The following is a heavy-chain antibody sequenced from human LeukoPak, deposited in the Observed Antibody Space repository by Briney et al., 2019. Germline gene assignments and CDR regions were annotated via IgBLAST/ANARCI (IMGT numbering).Heavy chain of an antibody. V-gene: IGHV4-59*01. CDR1: GGSISSYY. J-gene: IGHJ6*02. CDR2: IYYSGST. CDR3: ARGGDYSSGWYYYYGMDV. Sequence: SETLSLTCTVSGGSISSYYWSWIRQPPGKGLEWIGYIYYSGSTNYNPSLKSRVTISVDTSKNQFSLKLSSVTAADTAVYYCARGGDYSSGWYYYYGMDVWGQGTTVTVSS. D-gene: IGHD6-19*01.